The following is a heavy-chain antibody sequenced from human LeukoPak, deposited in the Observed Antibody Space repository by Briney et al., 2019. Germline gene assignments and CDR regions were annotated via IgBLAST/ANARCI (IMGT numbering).Heavy chain of an antibody. V-gene: IGHV3-30*02. J-gene: IGHJ4*02. CDR1: GFTFSSFG. D-gene: IGHD6-6*01. CDR3: ANLPSIAARRGDFDY. Sequence: GGSLRLSCAASGFTFSSFGMHWVRQAPGKGLEWVAFIRYDGNNKYYADSVKGRFTISRDNSKNTLYLQMNSLRAEDTAVYYCANLPSIAARRGDFDYWGQGTLVTVSS. CDR2: IRYDGNNK.